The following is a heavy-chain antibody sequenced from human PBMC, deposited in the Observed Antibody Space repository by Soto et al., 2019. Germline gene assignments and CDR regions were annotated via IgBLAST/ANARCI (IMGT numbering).Heavy chain of an antibody. CDR2: IYPGDSDT. CDR1: GYSFTSYW. J-gene: IGHJ4*02. Sequence: EVLLVQSGAAVKKPGESLKISCRGSGYSFTSYWIAWVRQMPGKGLEWMGIIYPGDSDTRYNPSFQGQVTISADKSVTTAYLQWSGLKASDTAMYYCARRQIGGGTSSSSEYFDYWGQGTLVTVSS. CDR3: ARRQIGGGTSSSSEYFDY. D-gene: IGHD2-15*01. V-gene: IGHV5-51*01.